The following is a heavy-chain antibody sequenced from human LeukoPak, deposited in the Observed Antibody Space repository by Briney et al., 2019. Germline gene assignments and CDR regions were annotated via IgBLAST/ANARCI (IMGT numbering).Heavy chain of an antibody. CDR1: GFTLSNFW. J-gene: IGHJ4*02. CDR3: TRSIEY. V-gene: IGHV3-74*01. CDR2: ISDGSST. Sequence: GGSLRLSCAASGFTLSNFWMHWVRQAPGQGLVWVSAISDGSSTYYADSVKGRFTISRDNAKNTLYLQMNSLRAEDTAVYFCTRSIEYWGQGTLVTVSS.